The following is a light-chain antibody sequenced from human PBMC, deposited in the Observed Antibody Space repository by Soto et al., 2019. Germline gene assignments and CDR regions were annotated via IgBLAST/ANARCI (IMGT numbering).Light chain of an antibody. Sequence: EIVLTQSPGTLSLSPGERATLSCRASHSVRSTYLAWYQQKPGQAPRLLLYGASSRATGIPDRFSGSGSGTDFTLTISRLEPEDFAVYYCQQYGSSPPYTFGQGTNLEIK. V-gene: IGKV3-20*01. CDR3: QQYGSSPPYT. CDR1: HSVRSTY. J-gene: IGKJ2*01. CDR2: GAS.